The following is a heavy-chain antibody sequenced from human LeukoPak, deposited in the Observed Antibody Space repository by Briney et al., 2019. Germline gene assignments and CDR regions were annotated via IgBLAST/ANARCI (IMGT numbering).Heavy chain of an antibody. D-gene: IGHD6-19*01. J-gene: IGHJ6*02. CDR1: GFTFSSYS. CDR3: ARVSRSGGYYYYGMDV. CDR2: ISSSSSYI. Sequence: GGSLRLSCAASGFTFSSYSMNWVRQAPGKGLEWVSSISSSSSYIYYADSVKGRFTISRDNAKNSLYLQMNSLRAEDTAVYYCARVSRSGGYYYYGMDVWGQGTTVTVSS. V-gene: IGHV3-21*01.